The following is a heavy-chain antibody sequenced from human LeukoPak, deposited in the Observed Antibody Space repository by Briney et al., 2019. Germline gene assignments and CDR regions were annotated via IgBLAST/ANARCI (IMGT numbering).Heavy chain of an antibody. D-gene: IGHD3-10*01. CDR3: ARGAVRNYYGSGSRWFDP. Sequence: PSETLSLTCAVYGGSFSGYYWSWIRQPPGKGLEWIGEINHSGSTNYNPSLKSRATISVDTSKNQFSLKLSSVTAADTAVYYCARGAVRNYYGSGSRWFDPWGQGTLVTVSS. CDR2: INHSGST. J-gene: IGHJ5*02. V-gene: IGHV4-34*01. CDR1: GGSFSGYY.